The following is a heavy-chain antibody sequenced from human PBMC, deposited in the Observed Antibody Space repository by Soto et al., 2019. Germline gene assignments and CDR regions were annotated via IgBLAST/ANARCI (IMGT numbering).Heavy chain of an antibody. CDR3: ARADYGSYYYYYMDV. CDR2: FYYSGST. CDR1: RGSISSYY. V-gene: IGHV4-59*01. D-gene: IGHD4-17*01. J-gene: IGHJ6*03. Sequence: SETLSLTCTVSRGSISSYYWSWIRQPPGKGLEWIGCFYYSGSTSYNPSLKSRVTISVDTSKNQFSLKLSSVTAADTAVYYCARADYGSYYYYYMDVWGKGTTVTVSS.